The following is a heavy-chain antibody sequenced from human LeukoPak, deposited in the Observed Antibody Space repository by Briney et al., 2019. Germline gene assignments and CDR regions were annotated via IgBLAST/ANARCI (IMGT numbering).Heavy chain of an antibody. CDR1: GFAFSSYD. CDR2: ISSSSSTI. J-gene: IGHJ4*02. CDR3: ARDRFYDILTGHFAYFDY. D-gene: IGHD3-9*01. Sequence: PGGSLRLSCAVSGFAFSSYDMNWVRQAPGKGLEWVSYISSSSSTIYYADSVKGRFTVSRDNAKNSLYLQMNSLRDEDTAVYYCARDRFYDILTGHFAYFDYWGQGTLVTVSS. V-gene: IGHV3-48*02.